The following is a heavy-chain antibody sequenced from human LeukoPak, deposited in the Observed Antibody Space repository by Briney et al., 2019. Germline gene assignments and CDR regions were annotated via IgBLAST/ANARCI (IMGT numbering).Heavy chain of an antibody. Sequence: ASVKVSCKASGGTFSSYAISWVRQAPGQGLEWMGGIIPLFPTANYAQKFQGRVTTTADKATSTAYMELSSLRSEDTAVYYCAGGRTDIVVVPATLRNYYFDYWGQGTLVTVSS. CDR3: AGGRTDIVVVPATLRNYYFDY. CDR2: IIPLFPTA. V-gene: IGHV1-69*06. J-gene: IGHJ4*02. D-gene: IGHD2-2*01. CDR1: GGTFSSYA.